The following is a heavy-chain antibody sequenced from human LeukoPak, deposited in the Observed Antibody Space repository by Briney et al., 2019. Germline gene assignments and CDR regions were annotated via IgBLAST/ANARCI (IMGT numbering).Heavy chain of an antibody. Sequence: PGGSLRLSCAASGFTFSSYWMSWVRQAPGKGLEWAANIKHDGSEKYYVDSVKGRFTISRDNAKNSLYLQMNSLRAEDTAVYYCARGKGSYSSSWYPFYYYYYGMDVWGQGTTVTVSS. V-gene: IGHV3-7*01. D-gene: IGHD6-13*01. J-gene: IGHJ6*02. CDR3: ARGKGSYSSSWYPFYYYYYGMDV. CDR1: GFTFSSYW. CDR2: IKHDGSEK.